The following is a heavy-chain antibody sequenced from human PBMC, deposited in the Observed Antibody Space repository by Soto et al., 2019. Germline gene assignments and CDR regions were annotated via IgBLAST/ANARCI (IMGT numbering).Heavy chain of an antibody. CDR1: GGSISSSSYY. CDR2: IYYSGST. D-gene: IGHD3-10*01. Sequence: QLQLQESGPGLVKPSETLSLTCTVSGGSISSSSYYWGWIRQPPGKGLEWIGSIYYSGSTYYNPSLKSRVTISVDTSKNQFALKLSSVTAADTAVYYCAAWDGHLPPSGFDYWGQGTLVTVSS. V-gene: IGHV4-39*01. CDR3: AAWDGHLPPSGFDY. J-gene: IGHJ4*02.